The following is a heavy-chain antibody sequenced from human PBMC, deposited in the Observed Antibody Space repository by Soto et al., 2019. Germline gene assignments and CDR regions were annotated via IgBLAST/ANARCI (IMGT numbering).Heavy chain of an antibody. CDR1: GFTFSHYG. D-gene: IGHD1-20*01. CDR3: ASDLDLTGSNPYAIDI. J-gene: IGHJ3*02. V-gene: IGHV3-33*01. Sequence: QVQLVESGGGVVQPGRSLRLSCAASGFTFSHYGMHWVRQAPGKGLAWVAFVFYDGRNKYFADSVKGRFTISRHNSRNTMYLQMNSLGGEDTALYYCASDLDLTGSNPYAIDISGQGTMVTVSS. CDR2: VFYDGRNK.